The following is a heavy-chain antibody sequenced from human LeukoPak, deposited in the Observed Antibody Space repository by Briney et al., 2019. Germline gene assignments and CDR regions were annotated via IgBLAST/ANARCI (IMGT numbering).Heavy chain of an antibody. V-gene: IGHV3-53*01. D-gene: IGHD2-2*02. J-gene: IGHJ4*02. CDR2: IYSGGST. CDR3: ARGRGKGYCSSTSCYTGGVFDY. Sequence: PGGSLRLSCAASGFTVSSNYMSWVRQAPGKGLEWVSVIYSGGSTYYADSVKGRFTISRDNSKNTLYLQMNSLRAEDTAVYYCARGRGKGYCSSTSCYTGGVFDYWGQGTLATVSS. CDR1: GFTVSSNY.